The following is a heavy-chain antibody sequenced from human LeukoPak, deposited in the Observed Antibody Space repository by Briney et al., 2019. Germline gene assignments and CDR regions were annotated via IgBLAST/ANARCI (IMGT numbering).Heavy chain of an antibody. CDR3: ARVPAVEMAPG. J-gene: IGHJ4*02. CDR1: GFTFSSYA. V-gene: IGHV3-30-3*01. Sequence: PGGSLRLSCAASGFTFSSYAMHWVRQAPGRGLEWVAVISYDGSNKYYADSVKGRFTISRDNSKNTLYLQMNSLRVEDTAVYYCARVPAVEMAPGGGQGTLVTVSS. CDR2: ISYDGSNK. D-gene: IGHD5-24*01.